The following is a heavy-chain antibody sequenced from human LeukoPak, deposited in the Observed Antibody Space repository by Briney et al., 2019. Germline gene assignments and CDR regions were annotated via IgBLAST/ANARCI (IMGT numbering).Heavy chain of an antibody. CDR2: IYYSGST. CDR1: GGSISSSSYY. D-gene: IGHD3-22*01. CDR3: ARSLTPTMIAVFDY. Sequence: SETLSLTCTVSGGSISSSSYYWGWIRQPPGKGLEWIGSIYYSGSTYYNPSLKSRVTISVDTSKNQFSLKLSSVTAADTAVYYCARSLTPTMIAVFDYWGQGTLVTVSS. V-gene: IGHV4-39*01. J-gene: IGHJ4*02.